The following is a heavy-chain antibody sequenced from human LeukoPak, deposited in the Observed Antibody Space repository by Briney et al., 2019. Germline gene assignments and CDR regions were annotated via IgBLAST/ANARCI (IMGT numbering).Heavy chain of an antibody. CDR1: GFTFSSYS. Sequence: GGSLRLSCVASGFTFSSYSMNWVRQAPGKGLEWVSYISGSSGTIYYADSMKGRFTISGDNAKNSLYLQINSLRAEDTAVYYCARRSEFGVLYYMDIWGKGTTVTVSS. D-gene: IGHD3-16*01. CDR2: ISGSSGTI. V-gene: IGHV3-48*01. CDR3: ARRSEFGVLYYMDI. J-gene: IGHJ6*03.